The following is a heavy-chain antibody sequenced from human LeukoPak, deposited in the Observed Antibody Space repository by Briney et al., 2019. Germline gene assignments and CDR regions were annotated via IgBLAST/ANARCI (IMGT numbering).Heavy chain of an antibody. V-gene: IGHV3-7*05. CDR1: GFTFSTYW. CDR3: ASPGVEVAEIRN. CDR2: IKKDGSQT. D-gene: IGHD6-19*01. Sequence: GGPLRLSCAASGFTFSTYWMTWVRQAPGKGLEWVANIKKDGSQTYYADSVKGRFTISRDNAKNSLYLQMSSLRAEDTAVYYCASPGVEVAEIRNWGQGTLVTVSS. J-gene: IGHJ4*02.